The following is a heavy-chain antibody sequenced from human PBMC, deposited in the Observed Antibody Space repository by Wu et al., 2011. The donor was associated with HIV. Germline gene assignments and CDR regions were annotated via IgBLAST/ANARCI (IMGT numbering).Heavy chain of an antibody. CDR2: IIPNSGTT. CDR1: GDSLTKYA. D-gene: IGHD2-2*01. V-gene: IGHV1-69*14. J-gene: IGHJ6*03. CDR3: TRSGEAAAYYYYYMNV. Sequence: QVLLVQSGAEVKKPGSSVKVSCKTSGDSLTKYAFSWVRQAPGQGLEWMGGIIPNSGTTNYARKFQGRFTVTADTSTTTVHMELRSLRSEDTAVYFXTRSGEAAAYYYYYMNVWARTTVTISS.